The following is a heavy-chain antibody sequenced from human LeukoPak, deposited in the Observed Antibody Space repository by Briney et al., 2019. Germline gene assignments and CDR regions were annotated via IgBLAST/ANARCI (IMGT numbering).Heavy chain of an antibody. Sequence: SETLSLTCTVSGGSISSGGYYWSWLRQHPGKGLEWIGYIYYSGSTYYNPSLKSRVTISVDTSKNQFSLKLSSVTAADTAVYYCARERTHYYDSSGYFDYWGQGTLVTVSS. V-gene: IGHV4-31*03. CDR3: ARERTHYYDSSGYFDY. CDR1: GGSISSGGYY. D-gene: IGHD3-22*01. CDR2: IYYSGST. J-gene: IGHJ4*02.